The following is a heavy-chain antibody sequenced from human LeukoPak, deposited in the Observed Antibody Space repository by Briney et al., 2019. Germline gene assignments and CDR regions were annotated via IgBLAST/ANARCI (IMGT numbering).Heavy chain of an antibody. D-gene: IGHD1-1*01. J-gene: IGHJ3*02. CDR1: GYTFTSYY. CDR2: INPTGGST. V-gene: IGHV1-46*01. CDR3: ASRYNWNDWGAFDI. Sequence: GASVKVSCKASGYTFTSYYMHWVRQAPGQGLEWMGLINPTGGSTGYAQKFQGRVTITADKSTSTAYMELSSLRSEDTAVYYCASRYNWNDWGAFDIWGQGTMVTVSS.